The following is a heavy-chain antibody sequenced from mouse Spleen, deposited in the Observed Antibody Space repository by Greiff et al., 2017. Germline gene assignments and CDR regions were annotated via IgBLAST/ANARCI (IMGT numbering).Heavy chain of an antibody. CDR1: GFTFSDYG. V-gene: IGHV5-17*01. J-gene: IGHJ3*01. CDR2: ISSGSSTI. Sequence: EVKLMESGGGLVKPGGSLKLSCAASGFTFSDYGMHWVRQAPEKGLEWVAYISSGSSTIYYADTVKGRFTISRDNAKNTLFLQMTSLRSEDTAMYYCARRWLLSFAYWGQGTLVTVSA. D-gene: IGHD2-3*01. CDR3: ARRWLLSFAY.